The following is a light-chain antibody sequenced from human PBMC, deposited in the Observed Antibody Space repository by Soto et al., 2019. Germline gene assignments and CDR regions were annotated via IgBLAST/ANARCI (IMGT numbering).Light chain of an antibody. J-gene: IGKJ2*01. Sequence: DIQVTQSPSSLSASIGDRVTITCRASQSISTFLNWYQQKPGKAPNLLIYVASNFQTGVPSRFSGSGSGTDFSLTISSLQHEDVATYYCQQSYSAPYTFGQGTTLEIK. V-gene: IGKV1-39*01. CDR1: QSISTF. CDR3: QQSYSAPYT. CDR2: VAS.